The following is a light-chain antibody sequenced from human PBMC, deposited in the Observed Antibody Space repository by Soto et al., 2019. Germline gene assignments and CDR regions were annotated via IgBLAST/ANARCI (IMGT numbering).Light chain of an antibody. V-gene: IGKV1-5*03. CDR3: QQYNFYSRT. CDR2: KAS. CDR1: QSISSW. Sequence: DIQMTQSPSTLSASVGETVTITCRASQSISSWLAWYQQKPGKAPKLLIYKASTLQSGVPSRFSGTGSGTEFSLTISSLQPDDFATYYCQQYNFYSRTFGQGTQVEVK. J-gene: IGKJ1*01.